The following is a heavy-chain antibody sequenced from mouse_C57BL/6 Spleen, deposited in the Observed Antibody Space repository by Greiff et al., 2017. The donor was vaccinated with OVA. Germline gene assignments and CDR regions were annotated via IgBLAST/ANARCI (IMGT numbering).Heavy chain of an antibody. V-gene: IGHV1-80*01. Sequence: QVQLQQSGAELVKPGASVKISCKASGYAFSSYWMHWVKQRPGKGLEWIGQIYPGDGDTNYNGKFKGKATLTADKSSSTAYMQLSSLTSEDAAVYYCENGYYRFDYWGQGTTLTVSS. CDR1: GYAFSSYW. CDR3: ENGYYRFDY. D-gene: IGHD2-3*01. CDR2: IYPGDGDT. J-gene: IGHJ2*01.